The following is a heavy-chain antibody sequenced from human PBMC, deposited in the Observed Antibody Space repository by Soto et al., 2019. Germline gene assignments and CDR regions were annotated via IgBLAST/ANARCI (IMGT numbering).Heavy chain of an antibody. D-gene: IGHD2-2*01. CDR3: ARKERKPAAIWN. CDR2: IYYSGTT. Sequence: SETLSLTCAVSGFSIVSNNWCGWIRRPPGKGLEWIGNIYYSGTTQFNPSLKSRVTMSIDGAGNQFSLRLSSVTAADTAVYYCARKERKPAAIWNWGQGTLVTVSS. J-gene: IGHJ4*02. CDR1: GFSIVSNNW. V-gene: IGHV4-28*01.